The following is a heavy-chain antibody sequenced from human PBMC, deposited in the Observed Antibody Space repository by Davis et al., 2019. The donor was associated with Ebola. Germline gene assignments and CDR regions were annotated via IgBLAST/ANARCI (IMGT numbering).Heavy chain of an antibody. CDR3: AEDWTGYGDYFDY. D-gene: IGHD4-17*01. J-gene: IGHJ4*02. V-gene: IGHV3-30*02. Sequence: PGGSLRLSCAAAGFTFRNYGMHWVRQAPGKGLEWVAFIRFDGSNEYYADSVKGRFTISRDNSKNTLYLQMNSLETEDTAVYYCAEDWTGYGDYFDYWGQGTLVTVSS. CDR1: GFTFRNYG. CDR2: IRFDGSNE.